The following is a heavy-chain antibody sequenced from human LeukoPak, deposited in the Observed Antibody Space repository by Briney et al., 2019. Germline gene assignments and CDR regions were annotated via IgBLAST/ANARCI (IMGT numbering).Heavy chain of an antibody. CDR2: IIPIFGTA. J-gene: IGHJ5*02. CDR3: ARETDGAVAGTGGWFDP. D-gene: IGHD6-19*01. Sequence: ASVKVSCKASGGTFSSYAISWVRQAPGQGLEWMGRIIPIFGTANYAQKFQGRVTVTTDESTSTAYMELSSLRSEDTAVYYCARETDGAVAGTGGWFDPWGQGTLVTVSS. CDR1: GGTFSSYA. V-gene: IGHV1-69*05.